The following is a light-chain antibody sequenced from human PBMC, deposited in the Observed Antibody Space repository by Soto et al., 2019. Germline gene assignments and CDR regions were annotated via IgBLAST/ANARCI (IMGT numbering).Light chain of an antibody. CDR1: SSDVGGYKF. V-gene: IGLV2-14*01. J-gene: IGLJ1*01. CDR2: EVS. Sequence: QSVLTQPASVSGSPGQSITISCTGGSSDVGGYKFASWYQQHPDTAPKLILYEVSHRPSGVSSRFTGSKSGDTASLTISGLQPEDEADYYCSSFTTTTSLGLFGTGTKVTVL. CDR3: SSFTTTTSLGL.